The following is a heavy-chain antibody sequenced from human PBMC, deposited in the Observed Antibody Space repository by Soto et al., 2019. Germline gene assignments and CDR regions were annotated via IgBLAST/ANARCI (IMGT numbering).Heavy chain of an antibody. CDR2: IYHSGST. CDR3: ARAYRSSLFYYYYEY. V-gene: IGHV4-38-2*01. J-gene: IGHJ4*01. D-gene: IGHD6-13*01. Sequence: PAETLASTFAVSGYSISSCYYWGWIRQPPGKVLEWIGSIYHSGSTYYNPSLKSRVTISVDTSKNKFSLKLSSVTAADTAVYYFARAYRSSLFYYYYEYWGHGTLDSVSS. CDR1: GYSISSCYY.